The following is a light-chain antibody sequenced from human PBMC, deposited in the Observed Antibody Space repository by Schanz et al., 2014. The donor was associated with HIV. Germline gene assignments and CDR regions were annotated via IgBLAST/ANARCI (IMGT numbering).Light chain of an antibody. Sequence: EIVLTQSPGTLSLSPGERATLSCRASQSVGSNYLAWYQQKPGQSPRLLIYSASSRATGIPDRFSGSGSGTDFSLTISRLEPEDFAVYYCQQSGDSGGTFGGGTKVDMK. J-gene: IGKJ4*01. CDR2: SAS. CDR3: QQSGDSGGT. V-gene: IGKV3-20*01. CDR1: QSVGSNY.